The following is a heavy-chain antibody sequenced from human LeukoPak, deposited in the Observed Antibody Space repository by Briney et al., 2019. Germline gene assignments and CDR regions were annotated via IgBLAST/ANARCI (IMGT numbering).Heavy chain of an antibody. CDR1: GFTFSNYA. J-gene: IGHJ6*02. D-gene: IGHD2-2*01. V-gene: IGHV3-23*01. CDR3: AKGLRDQIVVPGTIRFYYYYGMDV. CDR2: ISGSGGST. Sequence: PGGSLRLSCAASGFTFSNYAMSWVRQAPGKGLEWISGISGSGGSTYYADSVKGRFTISRDNSKNTLYLQMNSLRAEDTAVYYCAKGLRDQIVVPGTIRFYYYYGMDVWGQGTTVTVSS.